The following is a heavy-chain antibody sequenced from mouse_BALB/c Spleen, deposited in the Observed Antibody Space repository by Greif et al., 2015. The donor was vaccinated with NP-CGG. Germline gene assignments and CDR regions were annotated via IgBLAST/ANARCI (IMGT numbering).Heavy chain of an antibody. CDR2: IDPETGGT. Sequence: VQLQQSGAELVRPGASVTLSCKASGYTFTDYEMHWVKQTPVHGLEWIGAIDPETGGTAYNQKFKGKATLTADKSSSTAYMELRSLTSEDSAVYYCTNYYRSYWYFDVWGAGTTVTVSS. CDR1: GYTFTDYE. D-gene: IGHD2-14*01. V-gene: IGHV1-15*01. J-gene: IGHJ1*01. CDR3: TNYYRSYWYFDV.